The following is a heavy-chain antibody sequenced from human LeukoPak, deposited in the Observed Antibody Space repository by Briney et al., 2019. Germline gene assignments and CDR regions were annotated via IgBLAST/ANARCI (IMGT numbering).Heavy chain of an antibody. D-gene: IGHD6-13*01. CDR3: AKGGGQQLVFFDY. J-gene: IGHJ4*02. CDR1: GFTFSSYA. V-gene: IGHV3-23*01. Sequence: GGSLRLSCAASGFTFSSYAMSWVRQPPGKGLEWVSAISGSGGSTYYADSVKGRFTISRDNSKNTLYLQMNSLRAEDTAVYYCAKGGGQQLVFFDYRGQGTLVTVSS. CDR2: ISGSGGST.